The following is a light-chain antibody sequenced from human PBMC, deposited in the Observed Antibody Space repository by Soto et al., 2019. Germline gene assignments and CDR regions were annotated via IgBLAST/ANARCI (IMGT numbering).Light chain of an antibody. V-gene: IGKV3-20*01. CDR3: QQYD. J-gene: IGKJ4*01. Sequence: VFTQSPGPMCLSHGDSATLSCRASQSVSCNYLAWSQHRPRQAPRLLIYGASSRATGIPDRFSGSGSGTVFTLTITSLEPEDFAVYYCQQYDFGGGTKVDIK. CDR2: GAS. CDR1: QSVSCNY.